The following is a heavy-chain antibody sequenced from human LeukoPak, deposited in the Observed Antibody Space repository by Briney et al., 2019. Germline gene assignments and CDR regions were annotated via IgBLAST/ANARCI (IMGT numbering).Heavy chain of an antibody. D-gene: IGHD6-19*01. CDR3: ARDDGHSSGWSFDY. CDR2: ISTYNGDT. Sequence: ASVKVSCKASGYTFTSYGISWVRQAPGQGLEWMGWISTYNGDTNYAQKLQGRVTMTTDTSTSTAYMELRSLRSDDTAVYYCARDDGHSSGWSFDYWGQGTLVTVSS. CDR1: GYTFTSYG. J-gene: IGHJ4*02. V-gene: IGHV1-18*01.